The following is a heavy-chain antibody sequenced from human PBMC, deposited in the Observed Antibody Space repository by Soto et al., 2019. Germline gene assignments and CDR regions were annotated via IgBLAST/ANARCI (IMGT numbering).Heavy chain of an antibody. J-gene: IGHJ4*02. CDR2: IYYSGST. V-gene: IGHV4-59*01. CDR3: ARTYSSGWYLYYFDY. CDR1: CGSISSYY. Sequence: SETLSLTCTVSCGSISSYYWSWIRQPPGKGLEWIGYIYYSGSTNYNPSLKSRVTISVDTSKNQFSLKLSSVTAADTAVYYCARTYSSGWYLYYFDYWGQGTLVTVSS. D-gene: IGHD6-19*01.